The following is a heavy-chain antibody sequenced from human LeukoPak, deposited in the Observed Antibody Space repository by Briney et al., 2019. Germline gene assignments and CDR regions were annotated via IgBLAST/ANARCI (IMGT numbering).Heavy chain of an antibody. CDR3: ARGWLAETTVVTPYNY. V-gene: IGHV1-69*13. Sequence: SVKVSCKTSGGALISYDISWLRQAPGQGLEWMGGITPIFGTANYAQKFQGRVTITAVESMSTAYMELSSLRSEDTAVYYCARGWLAETTVVTPYNYWGQGTLVTVSS. D-gene: IGHD4-23*01. J-gene: IGHJ4*02. CDR2: ITPIFGTA. CDR1: GGALISYD.